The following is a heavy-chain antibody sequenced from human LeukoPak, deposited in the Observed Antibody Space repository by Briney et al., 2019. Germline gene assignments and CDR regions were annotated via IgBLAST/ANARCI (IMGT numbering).Heavy chain of an antibody. J-gene: IGHJ4*02. V-gene: IGHV1-69*04. CDR2: IIPILGIA. Sequence: GSSVKVSCKASGGTFSSYAISWVRQAPGQGLEWMGRIIPILGIANYAQKFQGRVTITADKSTSTAYMELSSLRSDDTAVYYCARTEVLLWFGELRLFDYWGQGTLVTVSS. D-gene: IGHD3-10*01. CDR3: ARTEVLLWFGELRLFDY. CDR1: GGTFSSYA.